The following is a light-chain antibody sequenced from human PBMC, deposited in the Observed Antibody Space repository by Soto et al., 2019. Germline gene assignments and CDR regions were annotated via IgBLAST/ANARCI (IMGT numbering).Light chain of an antibody. J-gene: IGKJ1*01. Sequence: DIVMTQSPLSLPVTPGEPASISCRSSQSLLHNDGYNFLGWYLQKPGQSPQLLIYLGSNRASGVPDRFSGSGSGSDFTLKTSRVEADDVGVYYCMQALQIPWTFGQGTKVEIK. CDR2: LGS. V-gene: IGKV2-28*01. CDR1: QSLLHNDGYNF. CDR3: MQALQIPWT.